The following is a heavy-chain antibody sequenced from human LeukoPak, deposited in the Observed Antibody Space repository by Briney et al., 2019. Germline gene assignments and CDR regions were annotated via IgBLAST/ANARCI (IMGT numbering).Heavy chain of an antibody. V-gene: IGHV4-59*01. CDR2: IYYSGST. Sequence: SETLSLTCTVSGGSISSYYWSWIRQPPGKGLEWIGYIYYSGSTNYNPSLKSRVTISVDTSKNQFSLKLSSVTAADTAVYYCARDLAVLLWFGELLSPPPFAYWGQGTLVTVSS. CDR3: ARDLAVLLWFGELLSPPPFAY. J-gene: IGHJ4*02. CDR1: GGSISSYY. D-gene: IGHD3-10*01.